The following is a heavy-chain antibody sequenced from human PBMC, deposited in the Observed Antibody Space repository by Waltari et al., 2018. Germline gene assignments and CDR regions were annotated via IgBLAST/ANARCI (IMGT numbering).Heavy chain of an antibody. V-gene: IGHV4-59*13. CDR1: GGSISSYY. J-gene: IGHJ4*02. Sequence: QVQLQESGPGLVKPSETLSLTCTVSGGSISSYYWSWIRQPPGRGLGWIGYIYSSGCPNYNPSLKSRVLVSVDTCTNQFSLKVRSMTAADTAVYYCARDRGYQDYWGQGTLVTVSS. CDR3: ARDRGYQDY. D-gene: IGHD3-10*01. CDR2: IYSSGCP.